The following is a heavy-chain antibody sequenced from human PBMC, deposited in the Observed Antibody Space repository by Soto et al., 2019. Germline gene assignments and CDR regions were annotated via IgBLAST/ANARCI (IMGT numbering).Heavy chain of an antibody. CDR1: GFTFSSYG. V-gene: IGHV3-30*18. CDR3: AKGGHSSSFSNYYYYMDV. J-gene: IGHJ6*03. Sequence: GGSLRLSCAASGFTFSSYGMHWVRQAPGKGLEWVAVISYDGSNKYYADSVKGRFTISRDNSKNTLYLQMNSLRAEDTAVYYCAKGGHSSSFSNYYYYMDVWGKGTTVTVSS. CDR2: ISYDGSNK. D-gene: IGHD6-6*01.